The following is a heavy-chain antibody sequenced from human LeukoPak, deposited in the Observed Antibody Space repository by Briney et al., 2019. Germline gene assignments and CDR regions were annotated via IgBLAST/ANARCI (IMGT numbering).Heavy chain of an antibody. V-gene: IGHV4-59*08. CDR3: ARTEGDIVTRSGDAFDI. Sequence: PSETLSLTCTVSGGSISSYYWSWIRQPPGKGLEWIGYIYYSGSTNYNPSLKSRVTISVDTSKNQFSLKLSSVTAADTAVYYCARTEGDIVTRSGDAFDIWGQGTMVTVSS. J-gene: IGHJ3*02. CDR1: GGSISSYY. CDR2: IYYSGST. D-gene: IGHD2-15*01.